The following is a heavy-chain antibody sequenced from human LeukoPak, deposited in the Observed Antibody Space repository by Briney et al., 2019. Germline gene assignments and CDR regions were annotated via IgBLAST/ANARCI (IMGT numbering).Heavy chain of an antibody. CDR1: GYTFTSYY. CDR2: INPSGGST. Sequence: ASVKVSCEASGYTFTSYYMHWVRQAPGQGLEWMGIINPSGGSTSYAQRFQGRVTMTRDMSTSTVYMELSSLRSEDTAVYYCARAGPLSVFIGSIRDWFDPWGQGTLVTVSS. V-gene: IGHV1-46*01. D-gene: IGHD2/OR15-2a*01. CDR3: ARAGPLSVFIGSIRDWFDP. J-gene: IGHJ5*02.